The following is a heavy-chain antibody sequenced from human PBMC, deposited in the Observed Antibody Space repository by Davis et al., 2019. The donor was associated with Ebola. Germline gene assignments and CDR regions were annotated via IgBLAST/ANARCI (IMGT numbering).Heavy chain of an antibody. CDR2: IYYSGST. CDR3: ARAVYYDILTGYYSTGAFDI. Sequence: SETLSLTCTVSGGSISSSSYYWGWIRQPPGKGLEWIGSIYYSGSTYYNPSLKSRVTISVDTSKNQFSLKLSSVTAADTAVYYCARAVYYDILTGYYSTGAFDIWGQGTMVTVSS. CDR1: GGSISSSSYY. D-gene: IGHD3-9*01. J-gene: IGHJ3*02. V-gene: IGHV4-39*07.